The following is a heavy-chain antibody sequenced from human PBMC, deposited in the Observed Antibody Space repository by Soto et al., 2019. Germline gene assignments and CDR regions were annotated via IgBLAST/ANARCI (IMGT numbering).Heavy chain of an antibody. D-gene: IGHD3-3*01. Sequence: GWSLRLSCAAYGFTFSSYAMRWVRQAPGKGLEWVSVISGSGSSTYYADSVKGRFTISRDNSKKTLYVQMNSLRAEDTAVYYCAKMSAFWSGATTHHFDYWGQGT. CDR3: AKMSAFWSGATTHHFDY. J-gene: IGHJ4*02. CDR1: GFTFSSYA. CDR2: ISGSGSST. V-gene: IGHV3-23*01.